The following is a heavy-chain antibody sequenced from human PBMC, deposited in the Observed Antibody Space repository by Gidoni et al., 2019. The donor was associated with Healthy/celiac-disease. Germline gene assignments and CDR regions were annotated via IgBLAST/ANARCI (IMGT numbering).Heavy chain of an antibody. Sequence: EVQLVASGGGLVQPGGSLRLSCAASGFTFSSYSMNWVLQAPGKGLELVSYISSSSSTIYYADSVKGRFTISRDNAKNSLYLQMNSLRDEDTAVYYCARDASPPSRMTGRADYYYYGMDVWGQGTTVTVSS. CDR1: GFTFSSYS. CDR2: ISSSSSTI. V-gene: IGHV3-48*02. D-gene: IGHD3-9*01. CDR3: ARDASPPSRMTGRADYYYYGMDV. J-gene: IGHJ6*02.